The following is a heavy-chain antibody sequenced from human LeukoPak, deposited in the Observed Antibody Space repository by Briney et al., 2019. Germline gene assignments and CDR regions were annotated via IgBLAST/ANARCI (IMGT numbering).Heavy chain of an antibody. D-gene: IGHD6-13*01. CDR1: GYTFTSYD. CDR2: MNPNSGNT. CDR3: ARVRAAAGRGDDAFDI. V-gene: IGHV1-8*01. Sequence: ASVKVSCKASGYTFTSYDINWVRQATGQGLEWMGWMNPNSGNTGYAQKFQGRVTMTRNTSISTAYMELSSLRSEDTAVYYCARVRAAAGRGDDAFDIWGQGTMVTVSS. J-gene: IGHJ3*02.